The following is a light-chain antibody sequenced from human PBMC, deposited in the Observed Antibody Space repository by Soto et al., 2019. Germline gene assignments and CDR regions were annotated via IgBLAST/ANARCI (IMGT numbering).Light chain of an antibody. CDR3: QQDNNWPPYT. J-gene: IGKJ2*01. Sequence: EIVMTQSPATLSVTLGERATLSCRASQSVSSNLAWYQQKPGQAPRLLTYGASTRATGIEARLSGSGSGTEFTLTSSCLQSEDFALYYCQQDNNWPPYTFGQGTKLEIK. V-gene: IGKV3-15*01. CDR1: QSVSSN. CDR2: GAS.